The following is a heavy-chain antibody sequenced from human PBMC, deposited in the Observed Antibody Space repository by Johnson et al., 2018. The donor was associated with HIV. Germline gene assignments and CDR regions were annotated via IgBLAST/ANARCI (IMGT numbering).Heavy chain of an antibody. CDR1: GFTFTTSA. J-gene: IGHJ3*02. CDR2: ISDSGVTT. Sequence: VQLVESGGGLVQPGGSLRLSCAASGFTFTTSAMSWVRQAPGKGLEWVSAISDSGVTTYYADSVKGRFTISRDNSKNTLYLQMSSLRAEDTAVYYRAREKLGSSGYYDAFDIWGQGTMVTVSS. D-gene: IGHD3-22*01. V-gene: IGHV3-23*04. CDR3: AREKLGSSGYYDAFDI.